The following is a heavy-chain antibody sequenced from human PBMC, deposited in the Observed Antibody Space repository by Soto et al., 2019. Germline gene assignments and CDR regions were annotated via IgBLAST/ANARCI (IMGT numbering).Heavy chain of an antibody. J-gene: IGHJ5*02. CDR1: GFSLSTSGVG. CDR2: IYWDDDK. D-gene: IGHD3-16*01. Sequence: QITLKESGPTLVKPTQTLTLTCTFSGFSLSTSGVGVGWIRQPPGKALEWLALIYWDDDKRYSPSLKSRLTITKDTSKNQVVLTMTNMDPVDTATYYCAHRPPVKITFGGVTNGFDPWGQGTLVTVSS. CDR3: AHRPPVKITFGGVTNGFDP. V-gene: IGHV2-5*02.